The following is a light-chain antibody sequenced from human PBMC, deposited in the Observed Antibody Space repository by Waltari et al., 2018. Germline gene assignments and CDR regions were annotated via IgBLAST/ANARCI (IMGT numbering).Light chain of an antibody. Sequence: DIVMTQSPECLVVSLGERATINCKSSQDVTNSLSWYKQQPGQPPELLIYWASTRESGVPDRFSGSGFGTDFTLTIRSLQAEDVAVYYCLQHYTTPFTFGPGTRVDI. V-gene: IGKV4-1*01. J-gene: IGKJ3*01. CDR1: QDVTNS. CDR2: WAS. CDR3: LQHYTTPFT.